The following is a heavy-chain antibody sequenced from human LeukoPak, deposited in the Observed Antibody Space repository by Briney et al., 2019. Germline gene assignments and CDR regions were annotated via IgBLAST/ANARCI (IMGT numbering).Heavy chain of an antibody. D-gene: IGHD4-17*01. CDR3: ARGNLVDYGGYEY. V-gene: IGHV3-53*01. Sequence: GGSLRLSCAASGFTVSSNYMSWVRQAPGKGLEWVSVIYSGGSTYYADSVKGRFTISRDNSKNTLYPQMNSLRAEDTAVYYCARGNLVDYGGYEYWGQGTLVTVPS. CDR1: GFTVSSNY. CDR2: IYSGGST. J-gene: IGHJ4*02.